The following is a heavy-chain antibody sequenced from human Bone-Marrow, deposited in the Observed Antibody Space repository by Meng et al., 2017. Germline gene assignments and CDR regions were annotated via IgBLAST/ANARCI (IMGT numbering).Heavy chain of an antibody. CDR3: TRGIGRYSDY. D-gene: IGHD1-26*01. V-gene: IGHV3-74*01. CDR1: GFTISTYW. Sequence: EVQMVESGGGLVQPGGSLRLSCVASGFTISTYWLHWVRQAPGKGLVWVSRINSDGSSTSYADSVKGRFTISRDNAKNTLYLQMNSLRAEDTAVYYCTRGIGRYSDYWGQGTLVTVSS. J-gene: IGHJ4*02. CDR2: INSDGSST.